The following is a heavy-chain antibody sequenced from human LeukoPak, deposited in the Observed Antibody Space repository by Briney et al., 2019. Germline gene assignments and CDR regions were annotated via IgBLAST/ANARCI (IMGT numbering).Heavy chain of an antibody. Sequence: SETLSLTCAVYGGSFSGYYWSWIRQPPGKGLEWIGEINHSGSTNYNPSLKSRVTISVDTSKNQFSLKLSSVTAADTAVYYCAAAAGVNYYYYYGMDVWGQGTTVTVSS. CDR2: INHSGST. CDR3: AAAAGVNYYYYYGMDV. CDR1: GGSFSGYY. D-gene: IGHD6-13*01. V-gene: IGHV4-34*01. J-gene: IGHJ6*02.